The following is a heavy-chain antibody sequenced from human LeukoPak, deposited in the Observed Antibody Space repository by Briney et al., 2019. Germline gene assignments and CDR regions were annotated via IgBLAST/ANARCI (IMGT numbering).Heavy chain of an antibody. CDR2: IYPGDSVT. V-gene: IGHV5-51*01. CDR1: GYSFTSYW. CDR3: ARLAYCGGDCYPYYFDY. D-gene: IGHD2-21*02. Sequence: GESLKISCKGSGYSFTSYWIGWVRQMPGKGLEWMGIIYPGDSVTRYSPSFQGQVTISADKSISTAYLQWSSLKASDTAMYYCARLAYCGGDCYPYYFDYWGQGTLVTVSS. J-gene: IGHJ4*02.